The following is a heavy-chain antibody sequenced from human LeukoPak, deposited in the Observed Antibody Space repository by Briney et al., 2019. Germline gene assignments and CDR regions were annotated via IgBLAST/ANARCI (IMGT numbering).Heavy chain of an antibody. CDR1: GYTLTGYY. V-gene: IGHV1-2*02. D-gene: IGHD3-22*01. Sequence: ASVKVSCKASGYTLTGYYMHWVRQAPGQGLEWMGWINPNSGGTNYAQKFQGRVTMTRDTSISTAYMELSRLRSDDTAVYYCARGPDYYDSSGYYAWESGYFQHWGQGTLVTVSS. J-gene: IGHJ1*01. CDR2: INPNSGGT. CDR3: ARGPDYYDSSGYYAWESGYFQH.